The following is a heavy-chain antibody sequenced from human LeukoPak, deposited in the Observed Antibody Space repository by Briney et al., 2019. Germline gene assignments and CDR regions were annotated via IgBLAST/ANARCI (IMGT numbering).Heavy chain of an antibody. CDR1: GGSFSGYY. V-gene: IGHV4-34*01. CDR2: INHSGST. CDR3: ARGRKTFDY. J-gene: IGHJ4*02. D-gene: IGHD1-14*01. Sequence: SETLSLTCAVYGGSFSGYYWSWIRQPPGKGLEWIGEINHSGSTNYNPSLKNRVTISVDTSKNQFSLKLSSATAADTAVYYCARGRKTFDYWGQGTLVTVSS.